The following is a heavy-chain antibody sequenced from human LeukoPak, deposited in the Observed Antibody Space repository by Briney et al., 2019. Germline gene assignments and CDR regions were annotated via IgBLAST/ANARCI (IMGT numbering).Heavy chain of an antibody. J-gene: IGHJ4*02. CDR1: GFTFSSSW. Sequence: GGSLRLSCAASGFTFSSSWMTWVRQAPGKGLEWVASMNEDGGEIHYVDYVKGRFTISRDNSKNTLYLQMGSLRAEDMAVYYCARVGDSDVFDYWGQGTLVTVSS. CDR2: MNEDGGEI. D-gene: IGHD2-21*01. CDR3: ARVGDSDVFDY. V-gene: IGHV3-7*01.